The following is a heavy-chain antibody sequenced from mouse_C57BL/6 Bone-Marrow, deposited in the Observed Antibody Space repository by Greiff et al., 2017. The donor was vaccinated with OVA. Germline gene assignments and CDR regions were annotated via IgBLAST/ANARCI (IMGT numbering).Heavy chain of an antibody. CDR1: GFTFSDYY. Sequence: EVKLMESGGGLVQPGGSLKLSCAASGFTFSDYYMYWVRQTPEKRLEWVAYISNGGGSTYYPDTVKGRFTISRDNAKNTLYLQMSRLKSEDTAMYYCARGSSSYYYAMDYWGQGTSVTVSS. V-gene: IGHV5-12*01. D-gene: IGHD1-3*01. CDR3: ARGSSSYYYAMDY. J-gene: IGHJ4*01. CDR2: ISNGGGST.